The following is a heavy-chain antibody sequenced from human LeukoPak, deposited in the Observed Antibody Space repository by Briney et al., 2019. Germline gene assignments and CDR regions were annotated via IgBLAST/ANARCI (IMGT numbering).Heavy chain of an antibody. CDR3: ARARYYYGSGSYPTDY. J-gene: IGHJ4*02. V-gene: IGHV3-21*01. CDR1: GFTFSSYA. CDR2: ISSSSSYI. Sequence: PGGSLRLSCAASGFTFSSYAMSWVRQAPGKGLEWVSSISSSSSYIYYADSVKGRFTISRDNAKNSLYLQMNSLRAEDTAVYYCARARYYYGSGSYPTDYWGQGTLVTVSS. D-gene: IGHD3-10*01.